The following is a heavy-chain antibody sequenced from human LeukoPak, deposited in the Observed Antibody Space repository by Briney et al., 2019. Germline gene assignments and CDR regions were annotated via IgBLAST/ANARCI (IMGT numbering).Heavy chain of an antibody. CDR1: GYTFTSYY. V-gene: IGHV1-46*03. D-gene: IGHD6-13*01. CDR3: TREAPQSIAAAGLDY. CDR2: INPSGGST. Sequence: ASVKVSCKASGYTFTSYYMHWVRQAPGQGLEWMGIINPSGGSTSYAQKFQGRVTMTRDTSTSTVYMELSSLRSEDTAVYYCTREAPQSIAAAGLDYWGQGTLVTVSS. J-gene: IGHJ4*02.